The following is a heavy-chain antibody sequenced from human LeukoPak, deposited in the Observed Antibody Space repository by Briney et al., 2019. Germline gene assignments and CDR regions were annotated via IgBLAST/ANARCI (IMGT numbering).Heavy chain of an antibody. CDR3: ARGTIAAAGYYYFDY. Sequence: GGSLRLSCAASGFTFSSYWMSWVRQAPGKGLEWVANIKQDGSEKYYVDSVKGRFTISRDNAKNSLYLQMNSLRAEDTAVYYCARGTIAAAGYYYFDYWGQGSQVTVSS. D-gene: IGHD6-13*01. V-gene: IGHV3-7*04. CDR2: IKQDGSEK. CDR1: GFTFSSYW. J-gene: IGHJ4*02.